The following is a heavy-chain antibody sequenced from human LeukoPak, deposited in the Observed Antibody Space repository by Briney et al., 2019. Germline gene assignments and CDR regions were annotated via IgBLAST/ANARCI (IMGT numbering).Heavy chain of an antibody. D-gene: IGHD1-20*01. CDR3: ARAGNWNYFDY. CDR1: GFTFSSYA. J-gene: IGHJ4*02. Sequence: NPGGSLRLSCAASGFTFSSYAMRWVRQAPGKGLEWVSSISSSSSYIYYADSVKGRFTISRDNAKNSLYLQMNSLRAEDTAVYYCARAGNWNYFDYWGQGTLVTVSS. CDR2: ISSSSSYI. V-gene: IGHV3-21*01.